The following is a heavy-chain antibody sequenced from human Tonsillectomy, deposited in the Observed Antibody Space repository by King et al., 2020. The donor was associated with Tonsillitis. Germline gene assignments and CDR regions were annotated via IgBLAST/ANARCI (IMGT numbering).Heavy chain of an antibody. D-gene: IGHD6-6*01. V-gene: IGHV3-15*07. CDR3: TTRISAPRLFVDY. Sequence: VQLVESGGGLVKPGGSLRLSCAASGFTFSSAWMNWVRQAPGKGLEWVGHIKSKADGGTKNYAAPGKGRFTISRDGSKSTLYLQMNSLKTEDTAVYYCTTRISAPRLFVDYWGQGTLVNVSS. CDR2: IKSKADGGTK. J-gene: IGHJ4*02. CDR1: GFTFSSAW.